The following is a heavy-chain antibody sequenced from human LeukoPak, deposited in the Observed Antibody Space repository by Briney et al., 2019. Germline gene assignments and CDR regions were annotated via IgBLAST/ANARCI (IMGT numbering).Heavy chain of an antibody. J-gene: IGHJ4*02. CDR1: GGSFSGYY. D-gene: IGHD3-10*01. Sequence: SETLSLTCAVYGGSFSGYYWSWIRQPPGKGLEWIGEINHSGSTNYNPSLKSRVTISVDASKNQFSLKLSSVTAADTAVYYCAREYGSGSYSLFYWGQGTLVTVSS. CDR3: AREYGSGSYSLFY. V-gene: IGHV4-34*01. CDR2: INHSGST.